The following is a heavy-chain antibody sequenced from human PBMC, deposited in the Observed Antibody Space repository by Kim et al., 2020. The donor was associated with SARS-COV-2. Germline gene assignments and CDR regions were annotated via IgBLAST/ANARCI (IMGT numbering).Heavy chain of an antibody. CDR2: ITVSSTHI. CDR1: GFTFNTYT. Sequence: GGSLSLSCAASGFTFNTYTMDWVRQAPGKGLEWVSSITVSSTHIYYADSVKGRFTISRDNARNSVYLQMNSLRVDDTAVYYCARGWFGQVGDYWGQGTRVTVSS. V-gene: IGHV3-21*01. D-gene: IGHD3-10*01. CDR3: ARGWFGQVGDY. J-gene: IGHJ4*02.